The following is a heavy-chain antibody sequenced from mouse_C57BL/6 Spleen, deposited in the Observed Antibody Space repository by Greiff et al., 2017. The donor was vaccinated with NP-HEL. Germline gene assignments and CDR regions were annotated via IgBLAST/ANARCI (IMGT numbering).Heavy chain of an antibody. CDR3: ARRGFYYGSSYGYFDV. CDR2: INPNNGGT. J-gene: IGHJ1*03. CDR1: GYTFTDYN. Sequence: VQLQQSGPELVKPGASVKIPCKASGYTFTDYNMDWVKQSHGKSLEWIGDINPNNGGTIYNQKFKGKATLTVDKSSSTAYMERRSLTSEDTAVYYCARRGFYYGSSYGYFDVWGTGTTVTVSS. D-gene: IGHD1-1*01. V-gene: IGHV1-18*01.